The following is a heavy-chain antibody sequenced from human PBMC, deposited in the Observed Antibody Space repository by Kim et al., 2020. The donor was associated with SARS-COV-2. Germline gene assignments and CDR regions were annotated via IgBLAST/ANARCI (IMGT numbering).Heavy chain of an antibody. CDR3: AGYGSSGWAGAFDI. CDR2: IIPILGLA. J-gene: IGHJ3*02. Sequence: SVKVSCKASGGTFSSYAISWVRQAPGQGLEWMGRIIPILGLANYAQKFQGRVTITADKSTRTAYMELSSLRSEDTAVYYCAGYGSSGWAGAFDIWGQGTMVAVSS. D-gene: IGHD6-19*01. CDR1: GGTFSSYA. V-gene: IGHV1-69*04.